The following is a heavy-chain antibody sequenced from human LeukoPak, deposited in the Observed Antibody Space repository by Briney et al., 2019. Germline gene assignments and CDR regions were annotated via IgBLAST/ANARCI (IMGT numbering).Heavy chain of an antibody. CDR2: MFYSGST. V-gene: IGHV4-39*07. Sequence: PSETLSLTCTVSGGSISSSSYYWGWIRQPPGKGLEWIGSMFYSGSTYYNPPLKSRVTISVDTYKNQFSLKLSSVTAADTAVYYCARGGFLEWLFPFDYWGEGTLVTVSS. D-gene: IGHD3-3*01. CDR1: GGSISSSSYY. CDR3: ARGGFLEWLFPFDY. J-gene: IGHJ4*02.